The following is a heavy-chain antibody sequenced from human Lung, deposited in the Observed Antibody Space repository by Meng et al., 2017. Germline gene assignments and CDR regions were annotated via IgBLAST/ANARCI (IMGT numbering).Heavy chain of an antibody. CDR3: ATGAAAADH. Sequence: QVVGVGGGLVRPGGSLRLSCFASGFSFTDDWMSWVRQAPGKGLEWVGRIKSNSDGGTTDYAAPVKGRFTISRDDSKNTLYLQMNSLITEDTAVYFCATGAAAADHWGQGTLVTVSS. CDR2: IKSNSDGGTT. D-gene: IGHD6-13*01. V-gene: IGHV3-15*01. J-gene: IGHJ4*02. CDR1: GFSFTDDW.